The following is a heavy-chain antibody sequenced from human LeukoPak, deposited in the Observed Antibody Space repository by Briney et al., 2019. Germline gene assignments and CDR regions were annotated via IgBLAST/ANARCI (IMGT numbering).Heavy chain of an antibody. Sequence: ASVKVSCKASGYTFTSYGISWVRQAPGQGLEWMGWINPNSGGTNYAQKFQGRVTMTRDTSISTAYMELSRLRSDDTAVYYCARGVSAVAGTFENWFDPWGQGTLVTVSS. CDR1: GYTFTSYG. CDR3: ARGVSAVAGTFENWFDP. CDR2: INPNSGGT. J-gene: IGHJ5*02. D-gene: IGHD6-19*01. V-gene: IGHV1-2*02.